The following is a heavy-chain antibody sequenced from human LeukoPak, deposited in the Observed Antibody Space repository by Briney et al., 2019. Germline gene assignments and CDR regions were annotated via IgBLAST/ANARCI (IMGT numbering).Heavy chain of an antibody. J-gene: IGHJ3*02. Sequence: SETLSLTCSVSGGSFSDYFWSWIRQSPGKGLEWIGEIYDGGNTNYNTSLMSRVILSMEKSKKQFSLVMRSVAAADTAVYYCARFSRITWGDWGDAFDIWGQGTTVIVSS. V-gene: IGHV4-34*01. CDR2: IYDGGNT. CDR1: GGSFSDYF. D-gene: IGHD2-21*02. CDR3: ARFSRITWGDWGDAFDI.